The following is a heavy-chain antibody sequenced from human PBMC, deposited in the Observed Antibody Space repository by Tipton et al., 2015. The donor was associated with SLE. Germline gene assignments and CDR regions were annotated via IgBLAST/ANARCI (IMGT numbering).Heavy chain of an antibody. CDR1: GYTFTSYG. CDR2: ISAYNGNT. CDR3: ARGRYSSSHNWFDP. V-gene: IGHV1-18*01. Sequence: QLVQSGAEVKKPGASVKVSCKASGYTFTSYGISWVRQPPGQGLEWMGWISAYNGNTNYAQKLQGRVTMTTDTSTSTAYMELRSPRSGDTAVYYCARGRYSSSHNWFDPWGQGTLVTVSS. J-gene: IGHJ5*02. D-gene: IGHD6-13*01.